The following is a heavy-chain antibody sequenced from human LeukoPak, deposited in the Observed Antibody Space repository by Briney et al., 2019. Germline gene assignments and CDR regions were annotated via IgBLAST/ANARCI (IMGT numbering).Heavy chain of an antibody. V-gene: IGHV1-24*01. CDR2: FEPEDGET. Sequence: ASVKDSCKVPGYTLSELSMRSVRQAPGKGLEGMGCFEPEDGETIYAQKFQGRVTMTEDRSTDTAYMELSSLRSEHTAVYYCATGTYGWIFDYWGQGTLVTVSS. D-gene: IGHD4-17*01. CDR1: GYTLSELS. J-gene: IGHJ4*02. CDR3: ATGTYGWIFDY.